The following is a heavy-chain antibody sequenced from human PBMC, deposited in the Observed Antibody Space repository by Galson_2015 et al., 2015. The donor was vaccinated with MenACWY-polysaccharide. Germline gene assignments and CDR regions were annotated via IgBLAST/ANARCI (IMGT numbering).Heavy chain of an antibody. CDR3: ARHYYDSGYQRGPGN. Sequence: SETLSLTCTVSGGSISSSSYYWGWIRQPPGKGLEWIGSIYYSGSTYYNPSLKSRVTISVDTSKNQFSLKLSSVTAADTAVYYCARHYYDSGYQRGPGNWGQGTLVTVSS. V-gene: IGHV4-39*01. CDR2: IYYSGST. CDR1: GGSISSSSYY. D-gene: IGHD3-22*01. J-gene: IGHJ4*02.